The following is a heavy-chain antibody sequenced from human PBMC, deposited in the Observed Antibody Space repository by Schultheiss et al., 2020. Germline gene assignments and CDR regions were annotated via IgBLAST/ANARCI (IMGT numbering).Heavy chain of an antibody. CDR1: GFTFSSYG. J-gene: IGHJ6*02. CDR2: ISYDGSNK. V-gene: IGHV3-30*03. D-gene: IGHD3-10*01. CDR3: ARARGRLLWFREKGGGMDV. Sequence: GGSLRLSCAASGFTFSSYGMHWVRQAPGKGLEWVAVISYDGSNKYYADSVKGRFTISRDNSKNTLYLQMNSLRAEDTAVYYCARARGRLLWFREKGGGMDVWGQGTTVTVYS.